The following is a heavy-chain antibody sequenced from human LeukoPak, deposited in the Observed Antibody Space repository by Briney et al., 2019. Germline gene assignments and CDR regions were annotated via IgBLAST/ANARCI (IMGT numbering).Heavy chain of an antibody. V-gene: IGHV4-59*01. CDR3: ARSIAVAGNDAFDI. D-gene: IGHD6-19*01. CDR1: GGSINSYY. CDR2: ISYNGRN. J-gene: IGHJ3*02. Sequence: SETLSLTCTLSGGSINSYYWSWIRQPPGKGLEWIGYISYNGRNNYNPSLKSRVTISVDTSKNQFSLKLTSVTAADTAVYYCARSIAVAGNDAFDIWGRGTMVTVSS.